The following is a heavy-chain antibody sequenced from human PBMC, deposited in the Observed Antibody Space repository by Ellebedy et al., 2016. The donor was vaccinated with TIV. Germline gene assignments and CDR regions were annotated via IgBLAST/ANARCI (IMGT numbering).Heavy chain of an antibody. CDR1: GFTFSHYA. J-gene: IGHJ4*02. Sequence: PGGSLRLSCSASGFTFSHYAMHWVRQAPGKGLEYVSAMNNNGGNTYYADSVKGRFTISRDNSKNTPYLQMNSLRPEDTAMYYCVKDRGDIIRDFDYWGQGTLVTVSS. D-gene: IGHD2-21*02. CDR2: MNNNGGNT. CDR3: VKDRGDIIRDFDY. V-gene: IGHV3-64D*06.